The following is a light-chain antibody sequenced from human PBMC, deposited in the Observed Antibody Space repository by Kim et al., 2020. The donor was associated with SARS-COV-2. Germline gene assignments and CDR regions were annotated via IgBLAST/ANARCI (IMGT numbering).Light chain of an antibody. CDR1: SSNIGNNG. CDR3: AAWDDSLDGVI. V-gene: IGLV1-36*01. J-gene: IGLJ7*01. CDR2: NDD. Sequence: ELTQPPSVSEAPRQRVIISCSGSSSNIGNNGVSWYKQVPEKAPRLLIYNDDLVFSGVSDRCTGFKSGTTASLAINGLQSEDEAAYYCAAWDDSLDGVIFGGGTQLTVL.